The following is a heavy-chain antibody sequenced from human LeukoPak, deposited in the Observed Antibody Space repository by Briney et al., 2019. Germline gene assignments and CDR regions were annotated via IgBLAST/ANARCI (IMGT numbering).Heavy chain of an antibody. CDR1: GFTFSSYS. Sequence: GGSQRPFCAASGFTFSSYSMNWVRQAPGKGLEWVSSISSSRSYIYYAASVEGRFTISRDNDKNSLYLQMNSLRAEDTAVYYCARGITIFGVVTGYWGQGTLVTVSS. D-gene: IGHD3-3*01. CDR3: ARGITIFGVVTGY. CDR2: ISSSRSYI. V-gene: IGHV3-21*01. J-gene: IGHJ4*02.